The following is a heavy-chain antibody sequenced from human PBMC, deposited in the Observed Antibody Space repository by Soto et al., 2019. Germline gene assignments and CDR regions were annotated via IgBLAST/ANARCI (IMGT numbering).Heavy chain of an antibody. CDR3: AKGGVSLGLFDY. CDR2: ISYDGSNK. V-gene: IGHV3-30*18. D-gene: IGHD6-25*01. Sequence: QVQLVESGGGVVQPGRSLRLSCAASGFTFSSYGMHWVRQAPGKGLEWVAVISYDGSNKYYADSVKGRFTISRDNSKNTLYLQMNSLRAEDTAVYYCAKGGVSLGLFDYWGQGTLVTVSS. CDR1: GFTFSSYG. J-gene: IGHJ4*02.